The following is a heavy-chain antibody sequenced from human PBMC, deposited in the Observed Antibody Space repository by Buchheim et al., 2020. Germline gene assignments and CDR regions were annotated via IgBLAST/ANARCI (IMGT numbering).Heavy chain of an antibody. D-gene: IGHD2-2*02. CDR1: GFTFSSYA. V-gene: IGHV3-30*04. J-gene: IGHJ6*02. CDR2: ISYDGSNK. Sequence: QVQLVESGGGVVQPGRSLRLSCAASGFTFSSYAMHWVRQAPGKGLEWVAVISYDGSNKYSADSVKGRFTISSDNSKTTLYLQMNSLRAEDTAVYYCAREYHDIVVVPAAIQGGYYYYYGMDVWGQGTT. CDR3: AREYHDIVVVPAAIQGGYYYYYGMDV.